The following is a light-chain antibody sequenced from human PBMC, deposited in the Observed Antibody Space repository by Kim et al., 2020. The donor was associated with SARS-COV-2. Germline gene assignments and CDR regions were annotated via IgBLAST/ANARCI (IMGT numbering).Light chain of an antibody. J-gene: IGKJ1*01. CDR3: QQCDSAPWT. V-gene: IGKV1-27*01. CDR2: AAS. Sequence: ASVGDRVTITCRASQDISNYLAWFQLKPGKVPKLLIYAASGLQPGVPSRFSGSGSGTDFTLTVGSLQPEDVATYYCQQCDSAPWTFGQGTKVDIK. CDR1: QDISNY.